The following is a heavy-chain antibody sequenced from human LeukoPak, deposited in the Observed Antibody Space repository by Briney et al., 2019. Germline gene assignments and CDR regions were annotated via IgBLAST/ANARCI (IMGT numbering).Heavy chain of an antibody. CDR3: ARPETITGSYGLDV. CDR1: GYSFSTNW. Sequence: GESLKISCQASGYSFSTNWIAWVRQMPGKGLEWMGIIYPGDSETRYSPSFQGQVTISADKSIKTASLQWTSLEASDTAMYYCARPETITGSYGLDVWGQGTTVTVSS. J-gene: IGHJ6*02. CDR2: IYPGDSET. D-gene: IGHD1-14*01. V-gene: IGHV5-51*01.